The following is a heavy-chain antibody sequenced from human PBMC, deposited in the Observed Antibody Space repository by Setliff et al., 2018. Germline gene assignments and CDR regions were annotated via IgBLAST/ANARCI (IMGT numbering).Heavy chain of an antibody. D-gene: IGHD6-19*01. CDR2: IYTSWST. J-gene: IGHJ6*03. V-gene: IGHV4-61*09. CDR1: DDSISSRHYY. CDR3: ARATSGWYSAYYYYMDV. Sequence: SETLSLTCTVSDDSISSRHYYWSWIRQPAGKGLELLGQIYTSWSTNYNPSLEGRATLSIDASKKQFSLKLTSVTAADTAVYYCARATSGWYSAYYYYMDVWGKGTTVTVSS.